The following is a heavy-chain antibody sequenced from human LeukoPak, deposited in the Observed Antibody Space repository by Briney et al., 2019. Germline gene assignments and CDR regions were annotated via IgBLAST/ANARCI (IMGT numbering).Heavy chain of an antibody. V-gene: IGHV3-33*08. Sequence: GGSLRLSCAASGLTFNYFSTYAMHWVRQAPGKGLEWVAVIWSDGTNKYYGDSVKDRFTISRDTSKNTPFLQMNSLRAEDTAVYYCARDGMTTETPPRDLDYWGQGTLVIVSS. CDR1: GLTFNYFSTYA. D-gene: IGHD4-11*01. CDR2: IWSDGTNK. CDR3: ARDGMTTETPPRDLDY. J-gene: IGHJ4*02.